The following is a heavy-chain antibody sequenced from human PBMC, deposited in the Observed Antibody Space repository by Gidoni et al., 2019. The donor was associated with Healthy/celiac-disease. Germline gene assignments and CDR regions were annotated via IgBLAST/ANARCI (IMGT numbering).Heavy chain of an antibody. V-gene: IGHV3-13*01. D-gene: IGHD3-10*01. Sequence: EVQLVESGGGLVQPGGSLRLSCAASGFTFSSSDMHWVRQATGKGLEWVSAIGTAGDTYYPGSVKGRFTISRENAKNSLYLQMNSLRAGDTAVYYCARGLITMVRGAKPDYYDGMDVWGQGTTVTVSS. J-gene: IGHJ6*02. CDR1: GFTFSSSD. CDR2: IGTAGDT. CDR3: ARGLITMVRGAKPDYYDGMDV.